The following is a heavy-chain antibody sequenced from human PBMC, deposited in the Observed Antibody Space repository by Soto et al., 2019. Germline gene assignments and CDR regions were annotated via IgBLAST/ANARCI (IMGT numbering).Heavy chain of an antibody. CDR2: ISGSGGST. Sequence: VRLSCAASGFTFSSYAMSWVRQAPGKGLEWVSAISGSGGSTYYADSVKGRFTISRDNSKNTLYLQMNSLRAEDTAVYYCAKDKAHSSYTYYYGKDVWGQGTTVTVSS. CDR1: GFTFSSYA. CDR3: AKDKAHSSYTYYYGKDV. D-gene: IGHD6-6*01. J-gene: IGHJ6*02. V-gene: IGHV3-23*01.